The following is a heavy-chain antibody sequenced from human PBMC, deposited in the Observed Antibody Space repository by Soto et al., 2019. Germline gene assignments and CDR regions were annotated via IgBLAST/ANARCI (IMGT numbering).Heavy chain of an antibody. CDR1: GFTFSSYA. CDR2: ISGSGGST. Sequence: GSLRLSCAASGFTFSSYAMSWVRQAPGKGLEWVSAISGSGGSTYYADSVKGRFTISRDNSKNTLYLQMNSLRAEDTAVYYCAKDRGGSSSGKMFDYWGQGTLVTVSS. J-gene: IGHJ4*02. CDR3: AKDRGGSSSGKMFDY. D-gene: IGHD6-13*01. V-gene: IGHV3-23*01.